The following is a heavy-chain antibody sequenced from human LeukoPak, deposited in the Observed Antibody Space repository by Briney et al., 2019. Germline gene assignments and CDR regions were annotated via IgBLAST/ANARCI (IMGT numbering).Heavy chain of an antibody. CDR2: IKQDGSEK. D-gene: IGHD6-13*01. CDR3: AARPAGYSSSWYGNGDY. CDR1: GFTFSSYW. J-gene: IGHJ4*02. Sequence: PGGSLRLSCAASGFTFSSYWMSWVRQAPGKGLEWVANIKQDGSEKYYVDSVKGRFTISRDNAKNSLYLQVNSLRAEDTAVYYCAARPAGYSSSWYGNGDYWGQGTLVTVSS. V-gene: IGHV3-7*01.